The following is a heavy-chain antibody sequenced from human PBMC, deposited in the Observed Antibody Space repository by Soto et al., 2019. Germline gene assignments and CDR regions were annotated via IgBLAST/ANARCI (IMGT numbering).Heavy chain of an antibody. V-gene: IGHV4-59*08. J-gene: IGHJ5*01. CDR1: GGSMIRYD. D-gene: IGHD6-13*01. CDR3: ARVFSDSSSFFDS. Sequence: SETKSLTCTVWGGSMIRYDWNWIRQHTGKGLEWIGFIYYAGSTKYNPSLNSRVTISVDTSKNQFSLKVTSVTAADTAVYYCARVFSDSSSFFDSWGQGTLVTVSS. CDR2: IYYAGST.